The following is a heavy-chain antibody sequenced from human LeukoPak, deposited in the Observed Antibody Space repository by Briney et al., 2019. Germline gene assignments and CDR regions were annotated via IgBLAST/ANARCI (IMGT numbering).Heavy chain of an antibody. V-gene: IGHV1-24*01. CDR3: ATDPNADYGVDY. CDR2: FDPEDGET. Sequence: ASVKVSCKVSGYTLTELSMHWVRQAPGKGLEWMGGFDPEDGETIYAQKFQGRVTMTEDTPTDTAYMELSSLRSEDTAVYYCATDPNADYGVDYWGQGTLVTVSS. J-gene: IGHJ4*02. D-gene: IGHD4-17*01. CDR1: GYTLTELS.